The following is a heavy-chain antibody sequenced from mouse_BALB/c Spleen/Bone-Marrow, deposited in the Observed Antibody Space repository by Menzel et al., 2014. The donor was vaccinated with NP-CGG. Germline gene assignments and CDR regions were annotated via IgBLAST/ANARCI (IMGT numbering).Heavy chain of an antibody. CDR2: INPDSSTI. J-gene: IGHJ3*01. Sequence: EVQGVESGGGLVQPGGSLKLSCAASGFDFSRYWMTWVRRAPGKGLEWIGEINPDSSTINYTPSLKDKFIISRDNAKNTLYLQMSKVRSEDTALYYCAKKLYYGYVAYWGQGTLVTVSA. V-gene: IGHV4-1*02. CDR3: AKKLYYGYVAY. CDR1: GFDFSRYW. D-gene: IGHD1-2*01.